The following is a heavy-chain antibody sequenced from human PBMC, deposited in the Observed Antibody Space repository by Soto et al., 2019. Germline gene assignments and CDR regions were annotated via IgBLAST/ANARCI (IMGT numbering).Heavy chain of an antibody. CDR3: PKGRGICWNVDY. Sequence: EVQLLESGGGLIQPGGSLRLSCVASGFTFRSYAMSWVRRAPGKGLEWVSAISGSGGTSYFADSVRGRFTISRDNSNNTLYLHLSNLRVEDTAEYFCPKGRGICWNVDYSGPGTLVTISS. V-gene: IGHV3-23*01. D-gene: IGHD1-1*01. CDR2: ISGSGGTS. CDR1: GFTFRSYA. J-gene: IGHJ4*02.